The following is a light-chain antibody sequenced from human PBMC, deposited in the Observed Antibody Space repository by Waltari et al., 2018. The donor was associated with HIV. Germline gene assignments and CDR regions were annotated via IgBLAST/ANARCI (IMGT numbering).Light chain of an antibody. V-gene: IGLV2-14*01. CDR2: DAN. J-gene: IGLJ3*02. CDR1: SSDIATY. Sequence: QSALTQPASVSGSLGQSITISCIGTSSDIATYVSWYQHHPDNAPILVIYDANTRPSGIPLRFSGSKSGNTASLTISGLQAEDEADYYCASYTRTSTVVFGGGTKVTVL. CDR3: ASYTRTSTVV.